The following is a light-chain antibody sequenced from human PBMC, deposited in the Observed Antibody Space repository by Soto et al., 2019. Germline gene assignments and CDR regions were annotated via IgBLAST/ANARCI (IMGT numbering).Light chain of an antibody. CDR2: EGS. CDR1: SSDVGSYNL. V-gene: IGLV2-23*01. J-gene: IGLJ1*01. CDR3: CSYAGSSTSV. Sequence: QSALTQPASVSGYPGQSITISCTGTSSDVGSYNLVSWYQQHPGKAPKLMIYEGSKRPSGVSNRFSGSKSGNTASLTISGLQAEDEADYYCCSYAGSSTSVFGTGTKLTVL.